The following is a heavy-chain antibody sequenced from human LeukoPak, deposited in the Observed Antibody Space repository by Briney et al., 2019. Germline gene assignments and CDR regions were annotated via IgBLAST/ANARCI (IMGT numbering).Heavy chain of an antibody. D-gene: IGHD2-15*01. CDR1: GFTFSSYG. CDR3: AREPLGYCSGGSCHSHDY. J-gene: IGHJ4*02. Sequence: GGSLRLSCAASGFTFSSYGMHWVRQAPGKGLEWVAVIWYDGSNKYYADSVKGRFTISRDNSKNTLYLQMNSLRAEDTAVYYRAREPLGYCSGGSCHSHDYWGQGTLVTVSS. CDR2: IWYDGSNK. V-gene: IGHV3-33*01.